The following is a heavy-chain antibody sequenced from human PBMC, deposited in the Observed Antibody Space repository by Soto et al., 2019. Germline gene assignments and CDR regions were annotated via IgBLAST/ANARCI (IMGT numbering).Heavy chain of an antibody. V-gene: IGHV1-2*04. D-gene: IGHD2-8*01. CDR2: INPKSGGT. Sequence: ASVKVSCKASGYSFTDYHIHWVRQAPGQGLEWLGRINPKSGGTSTAQKFQGWVTMTTDTTISTASMELTRLTSDDTAIYYCARGDSTDCSNGVCSFFYNHDMDVWGQGTTVTVS. J-gene: IGHJ6*02. CDR1: GYSFTDYH. CDR3: ARGDSTDCSNGVCSFFYNHDMDV.